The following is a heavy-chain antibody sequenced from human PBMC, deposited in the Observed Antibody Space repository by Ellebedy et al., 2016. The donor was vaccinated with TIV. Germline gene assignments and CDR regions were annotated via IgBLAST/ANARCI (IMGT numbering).Heavy chain of an antibody. V-gene: IGHV1-3*01. D-gene: IGHD3/OR15-3a*01. CDR2: INAGNGNT. CDR3: ARDGLKGWDLVI. Sequence: ASVKVSCKASGYTFTSYAMHWVRQAPGQRLEWMGWINAGNGNTKYSQKFQGRVTITRDTSASTAYMELSSLRSEDTAVYYCARDGLKGWDLVIWGQGTLVTVSS. CDR1: GYTFTSYA. J-gene: IGHJ4*02.